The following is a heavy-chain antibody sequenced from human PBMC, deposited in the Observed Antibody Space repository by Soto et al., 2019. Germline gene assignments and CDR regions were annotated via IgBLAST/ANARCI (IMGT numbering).Heavy chain of an antibody. Sequence: DVQLVESGGGLVQPGGSLRLSCAASGFTFYTYWMHWVRQVPGKGQVWVSRISTDGNNKDYADSVRGRFTISRDNARQTLHLQMSALRADATAVSVCVSASYGDHEYFQNWGQGTLVTVSS. D-gene: IGHD4-17*01. V-gene: IGHV3-74*01. CDR3: VSASYGDHEYFQN. CDR2: ISTDGNNK. CDR1: GFTFYTYW. J-gene: IGHJ1*01.